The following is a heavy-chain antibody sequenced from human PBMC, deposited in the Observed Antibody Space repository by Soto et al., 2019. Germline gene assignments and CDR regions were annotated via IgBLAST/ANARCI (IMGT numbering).Heavy chain of an antibody. CDR3: AKDYCTSTSCYGDNNWFDP. D-gene: IGHD2-2*01. V-gene: IGHV3-30*18. CDR1: GFTFSSYG. J-gene: IGHJ5*02. CDR2: ISYDGSNK. Sequence: QVQLVESGGGVVQPGRSLRLSCAASGFTFSSYGMHWVRQAPGKGLEWVAVISYDGSNKYYADSVKGRFTISRDNSKNTLYLQMNSLRAEDTAVDYCAKDYCTSTSCYGDNNWFDPWGQGTLVTVSS.